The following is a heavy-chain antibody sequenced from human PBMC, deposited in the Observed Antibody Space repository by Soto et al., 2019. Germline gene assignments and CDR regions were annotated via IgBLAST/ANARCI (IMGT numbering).Heavy chain of an antibody. D-gene: IGHD1-26*01. V-gene: IGHV1-69*13. CDR3: ARGYSGSYSDYYYRMDV. J-gene: IGHJ6*02. CDR1: GGTFSSYA. Sequence: SVKVSCKASGGTFSSYAISWVRQAPGQGLEWMGGIIPIFGTANYAQKFQGRVTITADESTSTAYMELSSLRSEDTAVYYCARGYSGSYSDYYYRMDVWGQGTTVTVSS. CDR2: IIPIFGTA.